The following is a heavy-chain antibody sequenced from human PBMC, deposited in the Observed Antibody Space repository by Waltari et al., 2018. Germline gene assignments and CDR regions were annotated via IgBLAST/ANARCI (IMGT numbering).Heavy chain of an antibody. CDR3: ARRESQYSGSSYFDY. J-gene: IGHJ4*02. CDR1: GCSFTSYW. CDR2: IYPGDSDT. V-gene: IGHV5-51*03. D-gene: IGHD1-26*01. Sequence: EVPLVQSGAEVKQTGESLKISCKGSGCSFTSYWHGWVRPTPGKGLEWMGIIYPGDSDTRYSPSFQGQVTISADKSISTAYLQWSSLKASDTAMYYCARRESQYSGSSYFDYWGQGTLVTVSS.